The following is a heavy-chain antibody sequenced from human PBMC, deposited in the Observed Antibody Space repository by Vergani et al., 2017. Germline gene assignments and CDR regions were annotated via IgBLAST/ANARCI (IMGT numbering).Heavy chain of an antibody. D-gene: IGHD3-3*01. J-gene: IGHJ3*02. V-gene: IGHV4-34*01. CDR3: ARGTTIFGVVIADDAFDI. CDR1: GGSFSGYY. Sequence: QVQLQQWGAGLLKPSETLSLTCAVYGGSFSGYYWSWIRQPPGKGLEWIGEINHSGSTNYNPSLKSRVTISVDTSKKQFSLKLSSVTAADTAVYYCARGTTIFGVVIADDAFDIWGQGTMVTVSS. CDR2: INHSGST.